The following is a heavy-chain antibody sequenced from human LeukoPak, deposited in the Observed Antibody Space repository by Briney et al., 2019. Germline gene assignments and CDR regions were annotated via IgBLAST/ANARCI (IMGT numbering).Heavy chain of an antibody. J-gene: IGHJ1*01. CDR2: IYWDASRT. V-gene: IGHV3-43*01. CDR3: AQDSGYLQH. Sequence: GGSLRLSCAASGFTFSSYTMNWVRQAPGKGLEWVSLIYWDASRTHYADSVKGRFTISRDNTKNSLYLQINSLRTEDTALYYCAQDSGYLQHWGQGTLVTVSS. CDR1: GFTFSSYT.